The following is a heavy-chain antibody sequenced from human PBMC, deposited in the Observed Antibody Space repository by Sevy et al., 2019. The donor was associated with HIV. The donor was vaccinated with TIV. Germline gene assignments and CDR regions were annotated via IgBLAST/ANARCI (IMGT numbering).Heavy chain of an antibody. CDR3: AKDRSGSWSVDY. D-gene: IGHD6-13*01. CDR1: GFTFYNYG. Sequence: GGSLRLSCAGSGFTFYNYGIHWVRQAPAKGLEWVTMISYDGKNENYADSVKGRFTISRDNSKNTVYLQMNSLRPDDTAIYYCAKDRSGSWSVDYWGQGTLVTVSS. J-gene: IGHJ4*02. CDR2: ISYDGKNE. V-gene: IGHV3-30*18.